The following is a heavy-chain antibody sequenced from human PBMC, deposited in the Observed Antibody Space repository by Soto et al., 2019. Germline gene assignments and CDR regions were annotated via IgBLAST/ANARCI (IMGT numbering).Heavy chain of an antibody. CDR1: GYTFISYG. V-gene: IGHV1-18*01. CDR3: AREVVRVAGTRWFDP. Sequence: GASVKVSCKASGYTFISYGISWARPAPGQGLEWMGWISAYNGNTNYAQKLQGRVTMTTDTSTSTAYMELRSLRSDDTAVYYCAREVVRVAGTRWFDPWGQGTLVTVSS. D-gene: IGHD6-19*01. CDR2: ISAYNGNT. J-gene: IGHJ5*02.